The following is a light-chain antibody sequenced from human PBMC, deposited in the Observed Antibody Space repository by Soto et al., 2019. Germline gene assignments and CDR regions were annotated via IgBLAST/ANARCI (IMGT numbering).Light chain of an antibody. CDR3: SSYTVTSVTLYV. CDR2: EVS. J-gene: IGLJ1*01. Sequence: SALTQPASVAGPPGQSITISCTGTSSDIGTYNYVSWYQQHPGKAPKVIIYEVSNRPSGVSNRFSGSKSGNTASLTISGLQAEDEADYYCSSYTVTSVTLYVFGTGTKVTVL. V-gene: IGLV2-14*01. CDR1: SSDIGTYNY.